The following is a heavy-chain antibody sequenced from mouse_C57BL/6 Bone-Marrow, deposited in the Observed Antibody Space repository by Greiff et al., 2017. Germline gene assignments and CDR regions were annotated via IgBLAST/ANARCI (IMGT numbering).Heavy chain of an antibody. V-gene: IGHV1-64*01. D-gene: IGHD2-3*01. Sequence: QVQLQQPGPELVKPGASVQLSCKASGYTFTSYWMHWVKQRPGQGLAWIGMIHPNSGSTNYNEKFKSKATLTVDKSSSTSYMQLSSLTSEDSAVYYCARCDGYLYYYAMDYRGQGTSVTVS. CDR2: IHPNSGST. J-gene: IGHJ4*01. CDR1: GYTFTSYW. CDR3: ARCDGYLYYYAMDY.